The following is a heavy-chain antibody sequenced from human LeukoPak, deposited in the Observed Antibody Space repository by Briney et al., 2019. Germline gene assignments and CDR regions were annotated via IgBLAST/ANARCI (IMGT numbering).Heavy chain of an antibody. CDR3: ARESAAAPWEFDY. CDR2: ISSSSSYI. D-gene: IGHD6-13*01. J-gene: IGHJ4*02. CDR1: GFTFSSYS. V-gene: IGHV3-21*01. Sequence: PGGSLRLSCAASGFTFSSYSMNWVRQAPGKGLEWVSSISSSSSYIYYADSVKGRFTISRDNAKNSLYLQMNSLRAEDTAVYYCARESAAAPWEFDYWGQGTLVTASS.